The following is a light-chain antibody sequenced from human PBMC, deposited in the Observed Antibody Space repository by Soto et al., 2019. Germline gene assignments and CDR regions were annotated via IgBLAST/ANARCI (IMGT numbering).Light chain of an antibody. CDR2: YDT. CDR1: IIGTKS. J-gene: IGLJ2*01. CDR3: QVWDSSSDHPGV. Sequence: SYELTQPPSVSVAPGRTARITCGGNIIGTKSVHWYQQKPGQAPVLVIYYDTDRPSGIPERFSGSTSGNTATLTISRVEAGDEADYYCQVWDSSSDHPGVFGGGTKLTVL. V-gene: IGLV3-21*04.